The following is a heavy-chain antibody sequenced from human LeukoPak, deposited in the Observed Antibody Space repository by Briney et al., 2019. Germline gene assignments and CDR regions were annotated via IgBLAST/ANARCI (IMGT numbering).Heavy chain of an antibody. Sequence: SETLSLTRTVSGGSISSYHWSWIRQPPGKGLEWIGYIYYSGSTNYNPSLKSRVTISVDRSKNQFSLKLSSVTAADTAVYYCARAGGSGSYSAFDIWGQGTMVTVSS. D-gene: IGHD3-10*01. V-gene: IGHV4-59*12. CDR1: GGSISSYH. CDR3: ARAGGSGSYSAFDI. CDR2: IYYSGST. J-gene: IGHJ3*02.